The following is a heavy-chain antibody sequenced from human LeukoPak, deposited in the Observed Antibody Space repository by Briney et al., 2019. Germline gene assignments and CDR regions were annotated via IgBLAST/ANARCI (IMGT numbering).Heavy chain of an antibody. CDR3: ARLAAISGSDYPDD. J-gene: IGHJ4*02. CDR2: IFYSGNT. V-gene: IGHV4-59*08. D-gene: IGHD1-26*01. Sequence: SETLSLTCTVSGVSISSYYWSWIRQPPGKGLEWIGYIFYSGNTIYNPSLRSRVTISADTSKNHFSLRLKSVTAADTAVYYCARLAAISGSDYPDDWGQGTLVTVSS. CDR1: GVSISSYY.